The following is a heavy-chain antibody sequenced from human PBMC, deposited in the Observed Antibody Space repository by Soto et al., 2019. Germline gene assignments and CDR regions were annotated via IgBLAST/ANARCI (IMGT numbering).Heavy chain of an antibody. D-gene: IGHD6-19*01. Sequence: EAQLVESGGDLVQPGGFLRLSCAASGFMFSSYDMHWVRQGRGKGLEWVAAIGTAGDTYYLGSVKGRFTISRENDKKSLNLQISDIRVEDTAFYYCVRGGPESSGISADDALDIWGQGTVVTVSS. CDR1: GFMFSSYD. J-gene: IGHJ3*02. V-gene: IGHV3-13*01. CDR2: IGTAGDT. CDR3: VRGGPESSGISADDALDI.